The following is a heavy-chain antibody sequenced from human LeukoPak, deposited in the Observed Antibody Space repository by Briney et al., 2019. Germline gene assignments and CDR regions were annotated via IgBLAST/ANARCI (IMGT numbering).Heavy chain of an antibody. CDR1: GFTFSTYW. V-gene: IGHV3-7*01. Sequence: GGSLRLSCAASGFTFSTYWMTWVRQAPGRGLEWVANIKQDGSEKYYVNSVKGRFTISRDNAKNSLYLQMNSLRAEDTAIYYCAREDDWNYEDYWGQGTLVTVSS. D-gene: IGHD1-7*01. CDR3: AREDDWNYEDY. CDR2: IKQDGSEK. J-gene: IGHJ4*02.